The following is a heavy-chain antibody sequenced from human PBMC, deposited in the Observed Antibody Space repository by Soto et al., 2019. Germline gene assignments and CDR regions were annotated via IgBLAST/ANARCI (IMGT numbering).Heavy chain of an antibody. J-gene: IGHJ4*02. CDR2: ISFDGSAT. CDR3: AQLGYCSNVSCYSSI. D-gene: IGHD2-15*01. Sequence: GGSLRVSCADSGFTLRTYWMHWFRQVPGKGLVWVSRISFDGSATTYADSVKGRFTISRDDAKNTLYLQMDSLRAEDTAVYYCAQLGYCSNVSCYSSIWGQGTLVT. CDR1: GFTLRTYW. V-gene: IGHV3-74*01.